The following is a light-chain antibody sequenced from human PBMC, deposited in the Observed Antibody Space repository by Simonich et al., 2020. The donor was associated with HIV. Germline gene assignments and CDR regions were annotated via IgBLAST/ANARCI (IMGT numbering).Light chain of an antibody. CDR3: QHYNTYLT. CDR2: KAS. Sequence: DIHMTQSPSTLSASVGDRVTITCRASQSISSWLAWYQQKPGQATKLLIYKASSLETGVPSRFSGSGSGTEFTLTISSLQPDDFATYYCQHYNTYLTFGGGTKVEVK. V-gene: IGKV1-5*03. J-gene: IGKJ4*01. CDR1: QSISSW.